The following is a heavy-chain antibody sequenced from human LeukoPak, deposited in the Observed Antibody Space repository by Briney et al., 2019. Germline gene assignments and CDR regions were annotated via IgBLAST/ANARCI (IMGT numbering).Heavy chain of an antibody. CDR1: GYTFTGYY. CDR2: INPNSGGT. CDR3: ARDETMVWFGELLSYYFYMDV. D-gene: IGHD3-10*01. Sequence: ASVKVSCKASGYTFTGYYIHWVRQAPGQGLEWMGWINPNSGGTNYAQKFQGRVTMTRDTSISTAYMELSRLRSDDTAVYYCARDETMVWFGELLSYYFYMDVWGKGTTVTVSS. J-gene: IGHJ6*03. V-gene: IGHV1-2*02.